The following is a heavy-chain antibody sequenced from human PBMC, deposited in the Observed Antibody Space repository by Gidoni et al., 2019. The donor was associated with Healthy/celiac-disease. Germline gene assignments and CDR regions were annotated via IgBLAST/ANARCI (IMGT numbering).Heavy chain of an antibody. D-gene: IGHD1-26*01. J-gene: IGHJ4*02. Sequence: EVQLLESGGGLVQPGGSLRLSCAASGFTFRSYAMSWVRQAPGKGLEWVSAISGSGSRTYYADSGKGRFTISRDNSKNTLYLQMNSLRAEDTAVYYCAKSFNFDGGSYLLFDYWGQGTLVTVSS. CDR3: AKSFNFDGGSYLLFDY. V-gene: IGHV3-23*01. CDR1: GFTFRSYA. CDR2: ISGSGSRT.